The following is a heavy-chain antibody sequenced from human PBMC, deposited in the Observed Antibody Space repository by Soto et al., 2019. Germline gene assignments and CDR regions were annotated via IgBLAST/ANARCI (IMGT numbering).Heavy chain of an antibody. V-gene: IGHV3-30*04. Sequence: GGSLRLSCAASGLSFSNYALHWVRQAPGKGLEWVTMISHNVSIQFYADSVKGRFTISRDNSKNTLYLQMNSLRAEDTAVYYCAKEEEANSYGYIARYYYYYYGMDVWGQGTTVTVSS. J-gene: IGHJ6*02. CDR1: GLSFSNYA. CDR2: ISHNVSIQ. CDR3: AKEEEANSYGYIARYYYYYYGMDV. D-gene: IGHD5-18*01.